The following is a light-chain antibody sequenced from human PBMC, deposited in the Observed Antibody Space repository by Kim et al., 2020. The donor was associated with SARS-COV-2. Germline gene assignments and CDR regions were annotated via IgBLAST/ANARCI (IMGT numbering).Light chain of an antibody. J-gene: IGLJ2*01. CDR1: SSNFGSNY. CDR2: RNN. Sequence: ELTQPPSASGTPGQSVTISCSGISSNFGSNYVYWYQQFPGTAPKLLIYRNNLRPSGVPDRFSGSKSGTSASLAISGLRSEDEADYYCASWDDSLSGVIFGGGTQLTVL. CDR3: ASWDDSLSGVI. V-gene: IGLV1-47*01.